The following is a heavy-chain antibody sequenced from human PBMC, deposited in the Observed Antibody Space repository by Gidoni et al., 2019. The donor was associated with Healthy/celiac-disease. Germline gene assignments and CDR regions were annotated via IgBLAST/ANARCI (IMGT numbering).Heavy chain of an antibody. CDR3: ARVDYGDYVGDY. CDR1: GFTFSSYE. CDR2: ISSSGSTI. J-gene: IGHJ4*02. D-gene: IGHD4-17*01. V-gene: IGHV3-48*03. Sequence: EVQLVESGGGLVQPGGSLRLSCAASGFTFSSYEMTWVRQAPGKGLEWVSYISSSGSTIYYAESVKGRFTISRDNAKNSLYLQMNSLRAEDTAVYYCARVDYGDYVGDYWGQGTLVTVSS.